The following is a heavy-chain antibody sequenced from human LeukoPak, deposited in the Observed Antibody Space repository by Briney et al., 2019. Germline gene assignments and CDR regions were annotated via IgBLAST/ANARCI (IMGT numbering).Heavy chain of an antibody. V-gene: IGHV4-34*01. CDR3: ARHGIRIAARLGSWFDP. J-gene: IGHJ5*02. CDR1: GGSFSGYY. D-gene: IGHD6-6*01. Sequence: PSETLSLTCAVYGGSFSGYYWSWIRQPPGKGLEWIGEINHSGSTKYNPSLKSRITISVDTSKNQFSLKLSSVTAADTAVYYCARHGIRIAARLGSWFDPWGQGTLVTVSS. CDR2: INHSGST.